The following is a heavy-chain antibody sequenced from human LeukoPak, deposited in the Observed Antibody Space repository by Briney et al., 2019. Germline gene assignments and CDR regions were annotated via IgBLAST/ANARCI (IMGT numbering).Heavy chain of an antibody. CDR1: GGSFSGYY. J-gene: IGHJ6*02. V-gene: IGHV4-34*01. Sequence: SETLSLTCAVYGGSFSGYYWSWIRQPPGKGLEWIGEINHSGSTNYNPSLKSRVTISVDTSKNQFSLKLSSVTAADTAVYYCVRAAMVRGVIIKNYYYGMDVWGQGTTVTVSS. D-gene: IGHD3-10*01. CDR2: INHSGST. CDR3: VRAAMVRGVIIKNYYYGMDV.